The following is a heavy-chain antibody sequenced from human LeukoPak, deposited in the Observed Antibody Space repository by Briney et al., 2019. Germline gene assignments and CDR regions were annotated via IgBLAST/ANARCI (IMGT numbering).Heavy chain of an antibody. CDR3: ARDGYCSSTSCYFGLGYMDV. Sequence: GGSLRLSCAASGFTFSSYSMNWVRQAPGKGLEWVSSISSSSSYIYYADSVKGRFTISRDNAKNSLYLQMNSLRAEDTAVYYCARDGYCSSTSCYFGLGYMDVWGKGTTVTVSS. D-gene: IGHD2-2*01. CDR2: ISSSSSYI. J-gene: IGHJ6*03. V-gene: IGHV3-21*01. CDR1: GFTFSSYS.